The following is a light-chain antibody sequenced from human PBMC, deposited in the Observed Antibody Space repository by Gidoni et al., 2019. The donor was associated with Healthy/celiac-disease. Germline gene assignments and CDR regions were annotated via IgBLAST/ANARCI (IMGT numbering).Light chain of an antibody. Sequence: QSALTQPRSVSGSPGQSVTISCTGTSSDVGDYNYVYWYQQHPGKAPPLMIYDVSKRPSGVPDRFSGSQSGNAASLTISGLQAEDEADYSCCSYAGSYTLVVFGGGTKLTVL. CDR2: DVS. J-gene: IGLJ2*01. CDR1: SSDVGDYNY. V-gene: IGLV2-11*01. CDR3: CSYAGSYTLVV.